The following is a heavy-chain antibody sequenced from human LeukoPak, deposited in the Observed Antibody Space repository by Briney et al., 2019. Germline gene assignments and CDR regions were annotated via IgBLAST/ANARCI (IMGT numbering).Heavy chain of an antibody. Sequence: ASETLSLTCAVSGYSISSGFYWGWIRQPPGKGLEWLGYIYYSRSTIYNPSLKSRVTISVDTSKNQFSLNLTSVTAADTAVYYCARDMGCSGGSCFSHWFDPWGQGTLVTVSS. CDR2: IYYSRST. CDR3: ARDMGCSGGSCFSHWFDP. D-gene: IGHD2-15*01. J-gene: IGHJ5*02. CDR1: GYSISSGFY. V-gene: IGHV4-61*01.